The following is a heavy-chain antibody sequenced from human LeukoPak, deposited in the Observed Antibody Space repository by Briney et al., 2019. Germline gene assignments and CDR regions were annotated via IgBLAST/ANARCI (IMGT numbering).Heavy chain of an antibody. V-gene: IGHV3-30-3*01. CDR2: ISYDGSNK. D-gene: IGHD6-19*01. CDR1: GFTFSSYA. CDR3: ARAEKSSGWYYFDY. Sequence: GRSLRLSCAASGFTFSSYAMHWVRQAPGKGLEWVAVISYDGSNKYYADSVKGRFTISRDNSKNTLYLQMNSLRAEDTAVYYCARAEKSSGWYYFDYWGQGTLVTVSS. J-gene: IGHJ4*02.